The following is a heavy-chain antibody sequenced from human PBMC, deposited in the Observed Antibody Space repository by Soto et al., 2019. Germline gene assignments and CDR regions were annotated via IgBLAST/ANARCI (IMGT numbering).Heavy chain of an antibody. Sequence: ASVKVSCKASGYTFTGYYMHWVRQAPGQGLEWMGWINPNSGGTNYAQKFQGWVTMTRDTSVSTAYMELSRLRSDDTAVYYCARNPRTYGSGSYSASDYYYYYGMDVWGQGTTVTVSS. CDR1: GYTFTGYY. V-gene: IGHV1-2*04. CDR2: INPNSGGT. D-gene: IGHD3-10*01. CDR3: ARNPRTYGSGSYSASDYYYYYGMDV. J-gene: IGHJ6*02.